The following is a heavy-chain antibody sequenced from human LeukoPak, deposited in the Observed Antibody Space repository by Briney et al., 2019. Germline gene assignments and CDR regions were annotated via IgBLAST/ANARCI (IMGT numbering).Heavy chain of an antibody. CDR3: AKGRGGSCYSGIDY. J-gene: IGHJ4*02. Sequence: PGGSLRLSCAASGFTFRSYAMSWVREAPGKGLGWVSVICGSDGSTYYADSVKGRFTISRDNSKNTLYLQMNSLRADDTALYYCAKGRGGSCYSGIDYWGQGTLVTVSS. D-gene: IGHD2-15*01. V-gene: IGHV3-23*01. CDR1: GFTFRSYA. CDR2: ICGSDGST.